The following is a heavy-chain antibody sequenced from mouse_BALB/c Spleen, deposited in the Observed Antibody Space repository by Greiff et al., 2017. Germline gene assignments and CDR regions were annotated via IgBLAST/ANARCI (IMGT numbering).Heavy chain of an antibody. CDR3: TREPLDSSGYSWFAY. CDR2: ISSGGSYT. J-gene: IGHJ3*01. D-gene: IGHD3-2*01. Sequence: EVKLMESGGGLVKPGGSLKLSCAASGFTFSSYTMSWVRQTPEKRLEWVATISSGGSYTYYPDSVKGRFTISRDNAKNTLYLQMSSLKSEDTAMYYCTREPLDSSGYSWFAYWGQGTLVTVSA. CDR1: GFTFSSYT. V-gene: IGHV5-6-4*01.